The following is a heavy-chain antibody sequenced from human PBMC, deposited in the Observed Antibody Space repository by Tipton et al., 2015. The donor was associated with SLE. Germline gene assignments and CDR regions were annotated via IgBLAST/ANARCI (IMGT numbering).Heavy chain of an antibody. CDR1: GGSVSSGSFY. Sequence: TLSLTCSVSGGSVSSGSFYWGWIRQSPGKGLEWIGTIYYTGSAYYNPSLRSRVTISVDTSKNQFSLTVSSVTAADTAVYYCAKGPNIVVVPAAPFDNWGQGTLVIVSS. J-gene: IGHJ4*02. CDR3: AKGPNIVVVPAAPFDN. CDR2: IYYTGSA. D-gene: IGHD2-2*01. V-gene: IGHV4-39*07.